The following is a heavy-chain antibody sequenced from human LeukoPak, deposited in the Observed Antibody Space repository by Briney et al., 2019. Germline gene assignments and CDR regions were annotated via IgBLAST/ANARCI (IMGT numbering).Heavy chain of an antibody. CDR1: GGSISSYY. V-gene: IGHV4-59*01. CDR2: IYYSGST. J-gene: IGHJ5*02. D-gene: IGHD3-22*01. Sequence: SETLSLTCTVSGGSISSYYWSWIRQPPGKGLEWIGYIYYSGSTNYNPSLKSRVTISVDTSKNQFSLKLSSVTAADTAVHYCARDYYDSGGYTNWFDPWGQGTLVTVSS. CDR3: ARDYYDSGGYTNWFDP.